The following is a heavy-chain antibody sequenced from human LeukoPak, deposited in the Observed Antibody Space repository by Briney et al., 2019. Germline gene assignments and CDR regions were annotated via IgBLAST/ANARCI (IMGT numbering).Heavy chain of an antibody. CDR1: GFTFSSYA. CDR3: AKVKTDILIPDS. J-gene: IGHJ4*02. V-gene: IGHV3-23*01. D-gene: IGHD2-21*02. Sequence: GGSLRLSCAASGFTFSSYAMSWVRQAPGKGLEWVSAISGSGGSTYYADSVKGRFTISRDNSKNTLYLQMNSLTSADTAVYYCAKVKTDILIPDSWGQGTLVTVSS. CDR2: ISGSGGST.